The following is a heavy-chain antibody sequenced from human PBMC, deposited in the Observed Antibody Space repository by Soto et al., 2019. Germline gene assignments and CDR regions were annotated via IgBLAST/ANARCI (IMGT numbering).Heavy chain of an antibody. V-gene: IGHV4-59*03. CDR2: TAYTGNT. J-gene: IGHJ6*01. CDR3: CSDRHGGKRHYY. Sequence: KSSETLALTFFVSGDSITSYHWCWIRHFPWKGLEWIAYTAYTGNTNYNPSLKSRVTISMDTSKNQLSLKLTSMTAADTAVYYFCSDRHGGKRHYY. D-gene: IGHD2-15*01. CDR1: GDSITSYH.